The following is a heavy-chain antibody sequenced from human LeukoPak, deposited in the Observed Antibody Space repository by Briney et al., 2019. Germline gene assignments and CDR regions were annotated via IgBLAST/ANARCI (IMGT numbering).Heavy chain of an antibody. CDR1: GGSISSGGYY. V-gene: IGHV4-31*03. J-gene: IGHJ6*02. CDR2: IYYSGST. CDR3: ARSGPKMDV. Sequence: PSETLSLTSTVSGGSISSGGYYWRWIRQHPGKGLEWIGYIYYSGSTYYNPSLKSRFTISVDTSKNQFSLKLSSVTAADTAVYYCARSGPKMDVWGQGTTVTVSS.